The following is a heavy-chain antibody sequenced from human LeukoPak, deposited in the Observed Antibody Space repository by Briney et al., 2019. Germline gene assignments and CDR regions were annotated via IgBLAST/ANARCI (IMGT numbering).Heavy chain of an antibody. CDR3: AREDYYGTNFDY. D-gene: IGHD3-10*01. CDR2: IYTSGST. J-gene: IGHJ4*02. V-gene: IGHV4-4*07. Sequence: PSETLSLTCTVSGGSISNYYWTWIRQPAGKGLEWIGRIYTSGSTNCNPSLKSRVTMSVDTSKNQFSLKLSSVTAADTAVYYCAREDYYGTNFDYWGQGTLVTVSS. CDR1: GGSISNYY.